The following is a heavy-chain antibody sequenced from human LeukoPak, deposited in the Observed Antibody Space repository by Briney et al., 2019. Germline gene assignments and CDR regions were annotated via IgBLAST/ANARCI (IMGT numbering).Heavy chain of an antibody. CDR3: ARVGTTGTTGDY. CDR1: GGSISSYY. J-gene: IGHJ4*02. Sequence: PSGTLSLTCTVSGGSISSYYWSWIRQSPGKGLELIGYIYYSGNTNYNPSLKSRVTISVDTSKNQFSLKLSSVTAADTAVYYCARVGTTGTTGDYWGQGTLVTVSS. CDR2: IYYSGNT. V-gene: IGHV4-59*01. D-gene: IGHD1-1*01.